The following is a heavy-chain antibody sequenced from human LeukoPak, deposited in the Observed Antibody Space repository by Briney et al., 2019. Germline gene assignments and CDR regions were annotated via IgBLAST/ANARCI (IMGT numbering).Heavy chain of an antibody. Sequence: GGSLRLSCAASGFTFSSYGMHWVRQAPGKGLEWVAVISYDGSNKYYADSVKGRFTIPRDNSKNTLYLQMNSLRAEDTAVYYCAKDRGDGYNFGYFDYWGQGTLVTVSS. CDR1: GFTFSSYG. D-gene: IGHD5-24*01. CDR3: AKDRGDGYNFGYFDY. CDR2: ISYDGSNK. J-gene: IGHJ4*02. V-gene: IGHV3-30*18.